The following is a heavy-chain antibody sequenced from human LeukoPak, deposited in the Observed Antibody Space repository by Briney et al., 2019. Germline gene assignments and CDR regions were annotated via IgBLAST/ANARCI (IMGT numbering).Heavy chain of an antibody. V-gene: IGHV1-46*02. CDR2: INPSDGWT. CDR1: GYTFNTYY. J-gene: IGHJ4*02. Sequence: ASVKVSCKASGYTFNTYYIHWVRQAPGQGLEWLAIINPSDGWTNYAQKFKGRVAVTGDTSTSTVYMELSRLRSDGTAVYYCARDDTIAEGIGFEYWGQGTLVIVSP. D-gene: IGHD1-26*01. CDR3: ARDDTIAEGIGFEY.